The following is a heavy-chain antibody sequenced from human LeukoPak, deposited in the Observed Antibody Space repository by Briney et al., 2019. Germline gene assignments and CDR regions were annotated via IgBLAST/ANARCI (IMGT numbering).Heavy chain of an antibody. CDR1: GGSISSGSYY. J-gene: IGHJ4*02. CDR3: ARGGVDTAMAHFDY. CDR2: IYYSGST. Sequence: SETLSLTCTVSGGSISSGSYYWGWIRQPPGKGLERIGSIYYSGSTYYNPSLKSRVTISVDTSKNQFSLKLSSVTAADTAVYYCARGGVDTAMAHFDYWGQGTLVTVSS. V-gene: IGHV4-39*07. D-gene: IGHD5-18*01.